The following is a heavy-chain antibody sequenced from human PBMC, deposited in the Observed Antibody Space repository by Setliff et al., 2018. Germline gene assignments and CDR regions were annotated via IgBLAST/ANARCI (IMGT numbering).Heavy chain of an antibody. CDR1: GFSLSTPGMC. CDR2: IDWDDDK. D-gene: IGHD2-2*02. J-gene: IGHJ4*02. CDR3: ARIKRGQAGYNDFDF. Sequence: SGPTLVNPTQTLTLTCTFSGFSLSTPGMCVSWIRQPPGKALEWLARIDWDDDKYYSSSLRTRLTVSKDTSKNQVILTVTNTDPVDTATYYCARIKRGQAGYNDFDFWGQGTLVTVSS. V-gene: IGHV2-70*11.